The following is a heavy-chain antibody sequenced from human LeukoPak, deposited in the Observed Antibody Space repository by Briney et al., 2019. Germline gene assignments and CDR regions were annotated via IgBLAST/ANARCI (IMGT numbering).Heavy chain of an antibody. D-gene: IGHD3-3*01. CDR2: INPSGGST. CDR3: ARGETYDFWSGYYDAPNWFDP. J-gene: IGHJ5*02. Sequence: GASVKVSCKASGYTFTSYYMHWVRQAPGQGLEWMGIINPSGGSTSYAQKSQGRVTMTRDMSTSTVYMELSSLRSEDTAVYYCARGETYDFWSGYYDAPNWFDPWGQGTLVTVSS. CDR1: GYTFTSYY. V-gene: IGHV1-46*01.